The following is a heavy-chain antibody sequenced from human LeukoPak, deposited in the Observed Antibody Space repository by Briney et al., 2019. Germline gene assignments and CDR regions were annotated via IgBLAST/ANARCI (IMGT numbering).Heavy chain of an antibody. J-gene: IGHJ4*02. CDR2: IYTSGST. CDR3: ARGPQCSGFSCGFDY. V-gene: IGHV4-4*07. CDR1: GVSISSYY. Sequence: SETLSLTCTVSGVSISSYYWSWIRQPAGKGLEWIGRIYTSGSTYYNPSLKSRVTMSVDTPKNQFSLNPTSVTAADTAVYYCARGPQCSGFSCGFDYWGQGTLVTVSS. D-gene: IGHD2-15*01.